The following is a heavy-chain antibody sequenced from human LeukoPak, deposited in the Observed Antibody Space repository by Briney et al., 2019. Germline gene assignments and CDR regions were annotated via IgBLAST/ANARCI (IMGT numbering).Heavy chain of an antibody. D-gene: IGHD2-2*02. CDR2: IYHSGST. J-gene: IGHJ5*02. Sequence: KPSATLSLTCAVSGSSISSGYYWGWIRQPPGTGLEWIGSIYHSGSTYYNPSLKSRVTISVDTSKNQFSLKLSSVTAADTAVYYCARRGYCSSTSCYMPDNWFDPWGQGTLVTVSS. CDR1: GSSISSGYY. V-gene: IGHV4-38-2*01. CDR3: ARRGYCSSTSCYMPDNWFDP.